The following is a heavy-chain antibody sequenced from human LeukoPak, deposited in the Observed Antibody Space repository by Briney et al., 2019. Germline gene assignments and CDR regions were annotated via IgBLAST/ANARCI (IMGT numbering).Heavy chain of an antibody. CDR1: GFTFEDYG. V-gene: IGHV3-20*04. J-gene: IGHJ4*02. Sequence: RPGGSLRLSCAASGFTFEDYGMSWVRQPPGKGLEWVSGINWNGGSTGYADSVKGRFTISRDNAKNSLYLQMNSLRAEDTALYYCARDWPDYYGSGSTVDYWGQGTLVTVSS. CDR2: INWNGGST. CDR3: ARDWPDYYGSGSTVDY. D-gene: IGHD3-10*01.